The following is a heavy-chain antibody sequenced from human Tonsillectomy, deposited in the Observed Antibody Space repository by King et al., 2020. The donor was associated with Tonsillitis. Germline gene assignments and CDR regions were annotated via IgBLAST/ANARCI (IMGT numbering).Heavy chain of an antibody. D-gene: IGHD3-9*01. CDR2: ISGSGVST. CDR3: AKDQDDILTGYNFGMDV. Sequence: VQLVESGGGLVQPGGSLRLSCAASELTFSSYAMSWVRQAPGKGLEWVSAISGSGVSTYYADSVKGRFAISRDNSKNTLFMQMNTLRAEDTAVYYCAKDQDDILTGYNFGMDVWGQGTTVTVSS. CDR1: ELTFSSYA. V-gene: IGHV3-23*04. J-gene: IGHJ6*02.